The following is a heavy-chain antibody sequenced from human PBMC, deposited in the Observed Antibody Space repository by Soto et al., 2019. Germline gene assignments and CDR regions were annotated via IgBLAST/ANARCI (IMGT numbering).Heavy chain of an antibody. V-gene: IGHV1-3*01. CDR1: GYTFTSYD. Sequence: GASVKVSCKASGYTFTSYDMHWVRQAPGQRLEWMGWINAGNGNTKYSQKFQGRVTITRDTSASTAYMELSSLRSEDTAVYYCARDLYKIAVPGYLMAFWAKGTSVTSPQ. J-gene: IGHJ6*04. D-gene: IGHD6-19*01. CDR2: INAGNGNT. CDR3: ARDLYKIAVPGYLMAF.